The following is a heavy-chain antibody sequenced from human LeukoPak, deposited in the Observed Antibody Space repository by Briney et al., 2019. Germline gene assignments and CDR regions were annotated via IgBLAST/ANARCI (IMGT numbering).Heavy chain of an antibody. J-gene: IGHJ5*02. D-gene: IGHD2-2*01. V-gene: IGHV3-9*01. CDR3: AKGRDKYQLLSKNWFDP. CDR2: ISWNSGSI. CDR1: GFTFDDYA. Sequence: GGSLRLSCAASGFTFDDYAMHWVRQAPGKGLEWVSGISWNSGSIGYADSVKGRFTISRDNAKNSLYLQMNSLRAEDTALYYCAKGRDKYQLLSKNWFDPWGQGTLSPSPQ.